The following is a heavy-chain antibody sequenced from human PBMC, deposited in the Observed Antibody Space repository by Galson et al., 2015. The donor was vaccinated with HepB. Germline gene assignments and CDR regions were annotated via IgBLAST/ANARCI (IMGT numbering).Heavy chain of an antibody. D-gene: IGHD2-15*01. Sequence: SLRLSCAASGFTFSSYSMNWVRQAPGKGLEWVAFIRYDGNNKYYADSVKGRFTISRDNSKNTLYLQMNSLRAEDTAVYYCAKDRAANGNWFDPWGQGTLVTVSS. CDR1: GFTFSSYS. CDR2: IRYDGNNK. V-gene: IGHV3-30*02. CDR3: AKDRAANGNWFDP. J-gene: IGHJ5*02.